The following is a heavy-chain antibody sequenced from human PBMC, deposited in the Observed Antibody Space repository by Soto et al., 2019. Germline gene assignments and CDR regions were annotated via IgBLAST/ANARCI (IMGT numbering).Heavy chain of an antibody. CDR1: GFTFTSSA. V-gene: IGHV1-58*01. CDR3: AATEVIAGGYYYYYGMDV. Sequence: ASVKVSCKASGFTFTSSAVQWVRQARGQRLEWIGWIVVGSGNTNYAQKFQERVTITRDMSTSTAYMELSSLRSEDTAVYYCAATEVIAGGYYYYYGMDVWGQGTTVTVSS. J-gene: IGHJ6*02. CDR2: IVVGSGNT. D-gene: IGHD2-15*01.